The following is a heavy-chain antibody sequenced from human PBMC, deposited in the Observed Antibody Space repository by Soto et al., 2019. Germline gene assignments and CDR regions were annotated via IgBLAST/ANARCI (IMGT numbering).Heavy chain of an antibody. CDR3: ARAISRIGYIWGSYRPSLSPFDY. V-gene: IGHV1-18*01. Sequence: GASVKVSCKASGYTFTSYGISWVRQAPGQGLEWMGWISAYNGNTNYAQKLQGRVTMTTDTSTSTAYMELRSLRSDDTAVYYCARAISRIGYIWGSYRPSLSPFDYWGQGTLVTVSS. J-gene: IGHJ4*02. CDR1: GYTFTSYG. CDR2: ISAYNGNT. D-gene: IGHD3-16*02.